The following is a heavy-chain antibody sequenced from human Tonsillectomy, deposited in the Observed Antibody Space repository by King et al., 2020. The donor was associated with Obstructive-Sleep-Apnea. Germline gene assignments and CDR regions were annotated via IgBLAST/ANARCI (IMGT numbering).Heavy chain of an antibody. Sequence: EVQLVESGGGLVQPGGSLRLSCAASGFTFSSYAMHLVRQAPGKGLEFVSAISSNGGSTYYANSVKGRFTISRDNSKNTLYLQMGSLRAEDMAVYYCARGGSGSYLHFEYWGQGTLVTVSS. J-gene: IGHJ4*02. CDR1: GFTFSSYA. CDR3: ARGGSGSYLHFEY. CDR2: ISSNGGST. D-gene: IGHD3-10*01. V-gene: IGHV3-64*01.